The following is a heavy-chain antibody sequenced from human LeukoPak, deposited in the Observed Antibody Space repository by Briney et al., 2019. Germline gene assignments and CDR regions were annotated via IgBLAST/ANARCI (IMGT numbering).Heavy chain of an antibody. Sequence: GGSLRLSCAASGFTFSSYGMSWVRQAPGRGLEWVSSISGSGGSTHYADSVKGRFTISRDNSKNTLYLQMNSLRAEDTAVYYCAKPPPPDSSGYYYWYFDLWGRGTLVTVSS. V-gene: IGHV3-23*01. CDR2: ISGSGGST. CDR1: GFTFSSYG. J-gene: IGHJ2*01. D-gene: IGHD3-22*01. CDR3: AKPPPPDSSGYYYWYFDL.